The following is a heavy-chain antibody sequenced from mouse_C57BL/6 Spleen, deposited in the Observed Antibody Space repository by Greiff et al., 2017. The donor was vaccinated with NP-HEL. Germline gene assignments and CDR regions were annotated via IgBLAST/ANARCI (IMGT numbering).Heavy chain of an antibody. CDR1: GYTFTSYW. Sequence: QVQLKESGTELVKPGASVKLSCKASGYTFTSYWMHWVKQRPGQGLEWIGNINPSNGGTNYNEKFKSKATLTVDKSSSTAYMQLSSLTSEDSAVYYCARRESNYEGYYYAMDYWGQGTSVTVSS. V-gene: IGHV1-53*01. D-gene: IGHD2-5*01. J-gene: IGHJ4*01. CDR2: INPSNGGT. CDR3: ARRESNYEGYYYAMDY.